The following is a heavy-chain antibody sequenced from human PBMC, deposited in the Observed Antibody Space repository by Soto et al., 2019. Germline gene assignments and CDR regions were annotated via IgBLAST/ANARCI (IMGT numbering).Heavy chain of an antibody. CDR2: ISSSGSTI. D-gene: IGHD6-19*01. J-gene: IGHJ4*02. V-gene: IGHV3-11*01. CDR1: GFTFSDYY. CDR3: ARLKTGYSSGWYNFDY. Sequence: GGSLRLSCAASGFTFSDYYMSWIRQAPGKGLEWVSYISSSGSTIYYADSVKGRFTISRDNAKNSLYLQMNSLRAEDTAVYYCARLKTGYSSGWYNFDYWGQGTLVTVSS.